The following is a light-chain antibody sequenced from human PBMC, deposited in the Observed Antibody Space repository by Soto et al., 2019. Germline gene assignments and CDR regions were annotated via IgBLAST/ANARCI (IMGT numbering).Light chain of an antibody. CDR2: EVT. J-gene: IGLJ2*01. CDR1: SSDVGGYNS. CDR3: SSHTSSSTVI. Sequence: QSALTQPASVSGSPGQSITISCTGTSSDVGGYNSVSWYQQHPGKAPKLIIYEVTNRPSGDSNRFSGSKSGNTASLTISGLQAEDEANYYCSSHTSSSTVILGGGTKLTVL. V-gene: IGLV2-14*01.